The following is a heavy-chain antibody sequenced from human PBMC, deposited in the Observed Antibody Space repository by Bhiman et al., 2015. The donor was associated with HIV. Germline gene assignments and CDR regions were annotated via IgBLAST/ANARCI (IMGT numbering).Heavy chain of an antibody. D-gene: IGHD3-10*01. Sequence: EVQLLESGGGLVQPGGSLRLSCAASGFTFSSYAMSWVRQAPGKGLEWVSAISGSGGSTYYADSVKGRFTISRDNSKNTLYLQMNSLRAEDTAVYYCAKGNLPWLGAPVPLDYWGQGTLVTVSS. V-gene: IGHV3-23*01. CDR3: AKGNLPWLGAPVPLDY. CDR2: ISGSGGST. J-gene: IGHJ4*02. CDR1: GFTFSSYA.